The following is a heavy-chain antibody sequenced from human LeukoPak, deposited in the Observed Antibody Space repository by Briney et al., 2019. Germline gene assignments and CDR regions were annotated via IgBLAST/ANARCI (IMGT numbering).Heavy chain of an antibody. D-gene: IGHD3-10*01. J-gene: IGHJ3*02. CDR1: GFTFSSYA. CDR3: AKDHYVSGRYDAFDI. V-gene: IGHV3-23*01. CDR2: VTTSGGST. Sequence: GGSLRLSCAASGFTFSSYAMSWVRQAPGEGLEWVSSVTTSGGSTYYADSVKGRFTISRDNAKNTLYLQMNSLRAEDTAVYYCAKDHYVSGRYDAFDIWGQGTMVTVSS.